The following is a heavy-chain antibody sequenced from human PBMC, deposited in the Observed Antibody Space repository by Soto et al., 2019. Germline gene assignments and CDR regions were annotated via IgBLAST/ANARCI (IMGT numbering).Heavy chain of an antibody. J-gene: IGHJ6*01. CDR1: GFTFSSYA. V-gene: IGHV3-30-3*01. CDR3: ARDTGYDYVSGMDV. Sequence: PGGSLRLSCAASGFTFSSYAMHWVRQAPGKGLEWVAVISYDGSNKYYADSVKGRFTISRDNSKNSLYLQMNSLRAEDTAVYYCARDTGYDYVSGMDVWG. CDR2: ISYDGSNK. D-gene: IGHD3-16*01.